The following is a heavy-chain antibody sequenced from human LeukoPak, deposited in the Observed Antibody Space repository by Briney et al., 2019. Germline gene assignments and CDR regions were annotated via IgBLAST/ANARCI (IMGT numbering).Heavy chain of an antibody. CDR1: GFTFNNAW. Sequence: GGSLRLSCVGSGFTFNNAWMNWVRQAPGKGLEWVSSISSSSSYIYYADSVKGRFTISRDNAKNSLYLQMNSLRAEDTAVYYCARDPRIAARKPFDYWGLGTLVTVSS. J-gene: IGHJ4*02. CDR3: ARDPRIAARKPFDY. V-gene: IGHV3-21*01. D-gene: IGHD6-6*01. CDR2: ISSSSSYI.